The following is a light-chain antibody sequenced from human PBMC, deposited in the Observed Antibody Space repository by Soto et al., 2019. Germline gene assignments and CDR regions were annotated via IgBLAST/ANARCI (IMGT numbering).Light chain of an antibody. Sequence: AIQLTQSPSSLSASVGDSVTITCRASQGIRSALARYQQTPGRPPKLLIYDASTLETGVPPRFRGSRSGTDFTLTVSSLQPEDFETYYCQQFDDYPFTSGPGTKVDIK. CDR3: QQFDDYPFT. CDR1: QGIRSA. V-gene: IGKV1D-13*01. J-gene: IGKJ3*01. CDR2: DAS.